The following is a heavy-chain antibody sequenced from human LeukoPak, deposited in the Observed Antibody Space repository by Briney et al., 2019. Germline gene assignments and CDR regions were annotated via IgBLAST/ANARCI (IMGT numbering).Heavy chain of an antibody. Sequence: GGSLRLSCAASGFTFSSYAMSWVRQAPGKGLEWVSAISGSGGSTYYADSVKGRFTISRGNSKNTLYMQMSSLRAEDTALYYCAKDPYSDFWSGYYFFDYWGQGTLATVSS. J-gene: IGHJ4*02. CDR3: AKDPYSDFWSGYYFFDY. CDR1: GFTFSSYA. V-gene: IGHV3-23*01. D-gene: IGHD3-3*01. CDR2: ISGSGGST.